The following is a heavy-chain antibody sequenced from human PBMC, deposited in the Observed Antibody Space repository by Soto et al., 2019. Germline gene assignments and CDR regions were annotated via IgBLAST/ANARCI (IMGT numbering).Heavy chain of an antibody. J-gene: IGHJ6*02. D-gene: IGHD6-13*01. CDR1: GFTFDDYA. V-gene: IGHV3-9*01. CDR3: AKDIRIAGWPSPGMDV. Sequence: GGSLRLSCAAAGFTFDDYAMHWVRLAPGKGLEWVSGISWNSGSIGYADSVKGRFTISRDNAKNSLYLQMNSLRAEDTALYYCAKDIRIAGWPSPGMDVWGQGTTVTVSS. CDR2: ISWNSGSI.